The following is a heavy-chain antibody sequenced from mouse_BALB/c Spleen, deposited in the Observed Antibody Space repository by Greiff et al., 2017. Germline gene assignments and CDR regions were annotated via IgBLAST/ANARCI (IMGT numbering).Heavy chain of an antibody. Sequence: EVQVVESGGGLVQPGGSRKLSCAASGFTFSSFGMHWVRQAPEKGLEWVAYISSGSSTIYYADTVKGRFTISRDNPKNTLFLQMTSLRSEDTAMYYCATGSPYAMDYWGQGTSVTVSS. J-gene: IGHJ4*01. V-gene: IGHV5-17*02. CDR2: ISSGSSTI. D-gene: IGHD6-2*01. CDR3: ATGSPYAMDY. CDR1: GFTFSSFG.